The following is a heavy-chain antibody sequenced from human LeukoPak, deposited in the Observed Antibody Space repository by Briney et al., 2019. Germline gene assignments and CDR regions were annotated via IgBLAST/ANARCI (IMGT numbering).Heavy chain of an antibody. CDR3: AKDSRGELGFDY. CDR1: GYTFTSYY. V-gene: IGHV1-18*04. CDR2: ISAYNGNT. Sequence: ASVKVSCKASGYTFTSYYMHWVRQAPGQGLEWMGWISAYNGNTNYAQKLQGRVTMTTDTSTSTAYMELRSLRSDDTAVYYCAKDSRGELGFDYWGQGTLVTVSS. J-gene: IGHJ4*02. D-gene: IGHD1-26*01.